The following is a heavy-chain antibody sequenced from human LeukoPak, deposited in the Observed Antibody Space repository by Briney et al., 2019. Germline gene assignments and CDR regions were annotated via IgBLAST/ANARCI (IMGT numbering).Heavy chain of an antibody. J-gene: IGHJ6*03. CDR1: GFTFSTYS. Sequence: GGSLRLSCAASGFTFSTYSMNWVRQAPGKGLEWVSYISSSSSTIYYADSVKGRFIISRDNAKNSLFLQMNSLRAEDTAVYYCARVLRYCSGGNCYSGGLGYMDVWGKGTTVTISS. D-gene: IGHD2-15*01. CDR2: ISSSSSTI. V-gene: IGHV3-48*04. CDR3: ARVLRYCSGGNCYSGGLGYMDV.